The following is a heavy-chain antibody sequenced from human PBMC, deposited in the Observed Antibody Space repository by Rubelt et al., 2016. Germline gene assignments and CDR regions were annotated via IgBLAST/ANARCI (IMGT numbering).Heavy chain of an antibody. CDR2: IYYSGST. D-gene: IGHD2-2*01. Sequence: QVQLQESGPGLVKPSETLSLTCTVSGGSISGYYWSWIRQPPGKGLECIGYIYYSGSTNYHPSLQNRVTISVDTSKNQFSRRLSSVTAADTAVYYCARGPLCSGTSCHYSFDYWGQGTLVTVSS. J-gene: IGHJ4*02. CDR1: GGSISGYY. V-gene: IGHV4-59*01. CDR3: ARGPLCSGTSCHYSFDY.